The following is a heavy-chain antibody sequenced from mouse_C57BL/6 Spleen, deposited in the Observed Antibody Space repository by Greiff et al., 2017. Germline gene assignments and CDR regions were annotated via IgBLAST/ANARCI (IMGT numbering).Heavy chain of an antibody. D-gene: IGHD1-1*02. CDR2: ILPGSGST. V-gene: IGHV1-9*01. CDR1: GYTFTGYW. Sequence: VNVVESGAELMKPGASVKLSCKATGYTFTGYWIEWVKQSPGHGLEWIGEILPGSGSTNYNEKFKGKATFTADTSSNTAYMQLSSLTTEDSAIYYCASTGGPWYLDVWGTGTTVTVSS. CDR3: ASTGGPWYLDV. J-gene: IGHJ1*03.